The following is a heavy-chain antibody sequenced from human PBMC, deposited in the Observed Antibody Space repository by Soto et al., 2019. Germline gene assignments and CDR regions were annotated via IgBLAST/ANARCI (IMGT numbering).Heavy chain of an antibody. V-gene: IGHV4-59*08. Sequence: PSETLSLTCTVSGGSISSYYWNWIRQPPGKGLEWIGYIYYSGSTYYNPSLKSRVTTSVDTSKNQFSLKLNSVTAADTAVYYCARGRTSATEFDPWGQGTLVTVSS. D-gene: IGHD6-25*01. CDR1: GGSISSYY. J-gene: IGHJ5*02. CDR3: ARGRTSATEFDP. CDR2: IYYSGST.